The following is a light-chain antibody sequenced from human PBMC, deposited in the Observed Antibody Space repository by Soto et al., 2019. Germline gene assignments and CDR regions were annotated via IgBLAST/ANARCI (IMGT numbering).Light chain of an antibody. J-gene: IGKJ2*01. CDR1: ESIANY. V-gene: IGKV1-39*01. CDR3: QHSYISPYT. Sequence: DIQMTQSPSSLSASVGDRVTITCRASESIANYLNWYQQKPGKAPNLLIYAASTLQAGVPSRFSGSGSGTDFTLTISSLQTEDFATYFCQHSYISPYTFGQGTKLDI. CDR2: AAS.